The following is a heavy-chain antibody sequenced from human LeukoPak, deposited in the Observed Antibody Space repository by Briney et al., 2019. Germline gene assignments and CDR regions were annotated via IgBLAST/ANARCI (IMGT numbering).Heavy chain of an antibody. D-gene: IGHD3-9*01. CDR1: GFTFSTYW. Sequence: GGSLRLSCSASGFTFSTYWMSWVRQAPGKGLEWVANMKRDGSEKYYVDSVKGRFTISRDNAKNSLYLQMNSLRAEDTAVYYCARDRLDTYYYYYGMDVWGQGTTVTVSS. V-gene: IGHV3-7*01. J-gene: IGHJ6*02. CDR2: MKRDGSEK. CDR3: ARDRLDTYYYYYGMDV.